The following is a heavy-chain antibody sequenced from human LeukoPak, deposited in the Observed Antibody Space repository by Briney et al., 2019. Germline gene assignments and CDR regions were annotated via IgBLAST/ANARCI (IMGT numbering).Heavy chain of an antibody. Sequence: PSETLSLTCTVSGGSISSSSYYWGWIRQPPGKGLEWIGSIYYSGSTYYNPSLKSRVTISVGTSKNQFSLKLSSVTAADTAVYYCARGRFQGELVDYWGQGTLVTVSS. J-gene: IGHJ4*02. V-gene: IGHV4-39*07. CDR1: GGSISSSSYY. CDR3: ARGRFQGELVDY. D-gene: IGHD1-26*01. CDR2: IYYSGST.